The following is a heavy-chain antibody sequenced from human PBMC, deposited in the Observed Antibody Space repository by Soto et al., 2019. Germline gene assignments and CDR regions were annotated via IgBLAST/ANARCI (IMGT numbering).Heavy chain of an antibody. V-gene: IGHV3-66*01. D-gene: IGHD6-13*01. Sequence: GGSLRLSCAASGFTVSSNYMSWVRQAPGKGLEWVSVIYSGGSTYYADSVKGRFTISRDNSKNTLYLQMNSLRAEDTAVYYCAREQTLRAAAGLDYWGQGTLVTVSS. CDR3: AREQTLRAAAGLDY. J-gene: IGHJ4*02. CDR2: IYSGGST. CDR1: GFTVSSNY.